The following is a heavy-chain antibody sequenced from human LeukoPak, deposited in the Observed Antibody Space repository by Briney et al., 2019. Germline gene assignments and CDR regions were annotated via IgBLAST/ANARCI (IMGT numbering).Heavy chain of an antibody. V-gene: IGHV1-69*13. CDR1: GYTFTSYG. J-gene: IGHJ4*02. D-gene: IGHD3-10*01. CDR3: ASPSRPGELPYYFDY. CDR2: IIPIFGTA. Sequence: SVKVSCKASGYTFTSYGISWVRQAPGQGLEWMGGIIPIFGTANYAQKFQGRVTITADESTSTAYMELSSLRSEDTAVYYCASPSRPGELPYYFDYWGQGTLVTVSP.